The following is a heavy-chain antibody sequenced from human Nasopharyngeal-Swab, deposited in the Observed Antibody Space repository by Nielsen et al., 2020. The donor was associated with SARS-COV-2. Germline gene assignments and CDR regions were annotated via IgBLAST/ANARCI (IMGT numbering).Heavy chain of an antibody. Sequence: GESLKISCKGSGYSFTSYWISWVRQMPGKGLEWMGRIDPSDSYTNYSPSFQGHVTISADKSISTAYLQWSSLKASDTAMYYCARQIRFLEWLPYYYYYYMDVWGKGTTVTVSS. D-gene: IGHD3-3*01. CDR3: ARQIRFLEWLPYYYYYYMDV. V-gene: IGHV5-10-1*01. CDR2: IDPSDSYT. CDR1: GYSFTSYW. J-gene: IGHJ6*03.